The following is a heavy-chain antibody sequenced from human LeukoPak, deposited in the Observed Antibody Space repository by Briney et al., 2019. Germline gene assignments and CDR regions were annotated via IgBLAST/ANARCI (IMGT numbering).Heavy chain of an antibody. D-gene: IGHD3-22*01. J-gene: IGHJ4*02. CDR2: ISGSGGST. V-gene: IGHV3-23*01. CDR1: GFTFSSYV. CDR3: AKGYYYDSSPTFDY. Sequence: GGSLRLSCTASGFTFSSYVMSWVRQAPGKGLEWVSAISGSGGSTYYADSVKGRFTISRDNSKNTLYLQMNSLRAEDTAVYYCAKGYYYDSSPTFDYWGQGTLVTVSS.